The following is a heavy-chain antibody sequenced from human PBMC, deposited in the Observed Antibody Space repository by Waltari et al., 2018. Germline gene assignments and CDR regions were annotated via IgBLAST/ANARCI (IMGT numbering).Heavy chain of an antibody. J-gene: IGHJ4*02. CDR3: TVSEVGKYFEK. CDR1: GFEFGAIY. CDR2: GGPGEGRT. Sequence: VRLVQSGAEMRKPGTTLKISCQVAGFEFGAIYVHGVRQAPETGLEWVGLGGPGEGRTLYAETFQGRVTIAADTSTNLVHMEVSGLRLEDAAVYYCTVSEVGKYFEKWGQGTLVTVSS. D-gene: IGHD3-10*01. V-gene: IGHV1-69-2*01.